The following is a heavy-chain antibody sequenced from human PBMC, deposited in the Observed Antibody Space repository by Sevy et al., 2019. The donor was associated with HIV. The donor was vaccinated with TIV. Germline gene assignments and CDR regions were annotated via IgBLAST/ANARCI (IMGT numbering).Heavy chain of an antibody. CDR1: GFTFNNYG. CDR3: ASLPNNYYDTSGSSGDDAFDL. CDR2: IWNDQINK. V-gene: IGHV3-33*04. Sequence: GGCLRLSCAASGFTFNNYGMHWVRQAPGKGLERVAVIWNDQINKHYADSVKGRFTLSRDNSKNTLYLQMNSLRAEDTAVYYCASLPNNYYDTSGSSGDDAFDLWGRGTMVSVSS. D-gene: IGHD3-22*01. J-gene: IGHJ3*01.